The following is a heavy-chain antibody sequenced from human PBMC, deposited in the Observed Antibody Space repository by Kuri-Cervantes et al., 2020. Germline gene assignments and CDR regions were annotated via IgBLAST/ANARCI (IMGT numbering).Heavy chain of an antibody. CDR3: ARWRSSRRDGLDY. CDR1: GFTFSSYW. J-gene: IGHJ4*02. Sequence: GGSLRLSCAASGFTFSSYWVHWVRQAPGKGLVWVSRINSDGSSTSYSDSVKGRFTISRYNAKNSLYLQMNSLRAEDTAVYYCARWRSSRRDGLDYWGQGTLVTVSS. D-gene: IGHD5-24*01. CDR2: INSDGSST. V-gene: IGHV3-74*01.